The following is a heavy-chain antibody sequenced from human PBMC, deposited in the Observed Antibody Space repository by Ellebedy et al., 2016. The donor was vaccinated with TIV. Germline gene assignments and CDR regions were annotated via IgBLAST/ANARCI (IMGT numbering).Heavy chain of an antibody. V-gene: IGHV1-18*04. CDR1: AYTFTAYG. Sequence: AASVKVSCKASAYTFTAYGICWVRQAPGQGLEWMGWISTYNGNTNFAQKVQGRVTMTTDTSTSTAYMELRSLRSDDTAVYYCARERSGSGSYYNYYGMDVWGQGTTVTVSS. J-gene: IGHJ6*02. D-gene: IGHD1-26*01. CDR3: ARERSGSGSYYNYYGMDV. CDR2: ISTYNGNT.